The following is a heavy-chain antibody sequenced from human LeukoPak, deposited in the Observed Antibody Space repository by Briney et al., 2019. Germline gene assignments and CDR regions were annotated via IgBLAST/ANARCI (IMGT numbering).Heavy chain of an antibody. V-gene: IGHV3-30*18. CDR2: VANDGRDK. Sequence: GRTLRLSCAASGFTFSNYGMHWVRQAPGKGLEGVAVVANDGRDKRYAESVKGRFTISRDNSKNTVYLQMNSLRAEDTAVYYCAKDLNVAAAGYYFDYWGQGTLVTVSS. J-gene: IGHJ4*02. CDR1: GFTFSNYG. CDR3: AKDLNVAAAGYYFDY. D-gene: IGHD6-13*01.